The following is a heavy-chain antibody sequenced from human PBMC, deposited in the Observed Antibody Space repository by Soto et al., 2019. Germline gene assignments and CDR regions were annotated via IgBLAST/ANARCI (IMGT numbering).Heavy chain of an antibody. CDR1: GFTFSSYA. CDR2: ISYDGSNK. D-gene: IGHD4-17*01. J-gene: IGHJ4*02. V-gene: IGHV3-30-3*01. Sequence: QVQLVESGGGVVQPGRSLRLSCAASGFTFSSYAMHWVRQAPGKGLEWVAVISYDGSNKYYADSVKGRFTISRDNSKNTLYLQMNSLRAEDTAVYYCARPIWTTGTTSFDYWGQGTLVTVSS. CDR3: ARPIWTTGTTSFDY.